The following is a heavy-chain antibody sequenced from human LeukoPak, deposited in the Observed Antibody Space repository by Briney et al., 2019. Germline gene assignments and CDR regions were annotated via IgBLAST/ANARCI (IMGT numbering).Heavy chain of an antibody. J-gene: IGHJ3*02. Sequence: SETLSLTCAVSGGSISSPNWWSWVRQPPGEGLEWIGEIYHSGSTNYNPSLKTRVTILIDRSKNQCSLKLTSVTAADTAIYYFSRPGIGVAFDIWGQGTMVSVFS. D-gene: IGHD3-3*01. CDR3: SRPGIGVAFDI. V-gene: IGHV4-4*02. CDR1: GGSISSPNW. CDR2: IYHSGST.